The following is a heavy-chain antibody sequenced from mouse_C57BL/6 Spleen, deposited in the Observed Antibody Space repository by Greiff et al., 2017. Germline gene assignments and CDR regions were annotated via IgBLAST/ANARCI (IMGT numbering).Heavy chain of an antibody. Sequence: VLLLQSGADLARPGASLKLSCKASGYTFTSYGISWVQQTPGKGLEWIGEICPRSGNTYYTEKFKGKVTLTADKSTSTLYLELRMLTSAVSAVYFGARDEDYGSYELAGFAYWGQGTLVTVSA. CDR3: ARDEDYGSYELAGFAY. D-gene: IGHD1-1*02. J-gene: IGHJ3*01. CDR1: GYTFTSYG. V-gene: IGHV1-81*01. CDR2: ICPRSGNT.